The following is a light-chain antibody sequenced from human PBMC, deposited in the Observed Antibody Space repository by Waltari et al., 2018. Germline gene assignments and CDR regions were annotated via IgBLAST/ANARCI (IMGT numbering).Light chain of an antibody. V-gene: IGLV2-23*02. J-gene: IGLJ1*01. Sequence: QSALTQIASVSGSPGQSITISCTRTRSDVGYYSCVSWYQQHPGKSPKLLISEVNKWPSGVSNRFSGYKSGNTASLTISGLQAEDEADYYCCSYAGSSTFYVFGTGTKVTVL. CDR3: CSYAGSSTFYV. CDR2: EVN. CDR1: RSDVGYYSC.